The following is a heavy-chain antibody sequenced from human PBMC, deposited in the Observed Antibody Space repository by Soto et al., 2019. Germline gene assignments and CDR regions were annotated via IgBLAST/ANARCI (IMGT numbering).Heavy chain of an antibody. CDR1: GFTFSSYA. CDR2: ISYDGRNK. D-gene: IGHD5-18*01. V-gene: IGHV3-30*04. Sequence: PGGSLRLSCAASGFTFSSYAMHWVRQAPGKGLEWVAVISYDGRNKYYADSVKGRFTISRDNSKNTLYLQMNSLRAEDTAVYYCARESWARGYSYGSKGCGMDVWGQGTTVTVSS. CDR3: ARESWARGYSYGSKGCGMDV. J-gene: IGHJ6*02.